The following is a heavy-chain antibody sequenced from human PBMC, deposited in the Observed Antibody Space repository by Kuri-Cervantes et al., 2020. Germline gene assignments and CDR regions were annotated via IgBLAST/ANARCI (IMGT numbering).Heavy chain of an antibody. Sequence: SETLSLTCTVSGGSISSYHWSWIRQPPGKGLEWIGEINHSGSTNYNPSLKSRVTISVDTSKNQFSLKVSSVTAADTAVYYCARGLGGPYFDLWGRGTLVTVSS. V-gene: IGHV4-34*01. CDR1: GGSISSYH. CDR3: ARGLGGPYFDL. J-gene: IGHJ2*01. CDR2: INHSGST.